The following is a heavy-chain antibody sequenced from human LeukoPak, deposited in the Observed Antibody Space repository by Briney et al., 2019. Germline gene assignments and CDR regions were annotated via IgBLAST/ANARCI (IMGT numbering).Heavy chain of an antibody. CDR3: ARARTVTPNWFDP. Sequence: SETLSLTCAVSGGSTSSTNWWSWIRQHPGKGLEWIGYIYYSGSTYYNPSLKSRVTISVDTSKNQFSLKLSSVTAADTAVYYCARARTVTPNWFDPWGQGTLVTVSS. CDR2: IYYSGST. J-gene: IGHJ5*02. V-gene: IGHV4-31*11. CDR1: GGSTSSTNW. D-gene: IGHD4-17*01.